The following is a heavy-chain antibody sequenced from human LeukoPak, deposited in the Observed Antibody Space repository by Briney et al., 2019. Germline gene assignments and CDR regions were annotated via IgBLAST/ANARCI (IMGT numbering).Heavy chain of an antibody. CDR1: GGSFTGYY. Sequence: PSETLSLTCAVYGGSFTGYYWSWIRQPPGKGLEWIGEGDHTGGTKYNPSLKSRVTISADSSKNQFSLKWYSVTAADTGLYYCAKNGQRGFSFDPWGQGTLVIVAS. J-gene: IGHJ5*02. D-gene: IGHD2-8*01. CDR3: AKNGQRGFSFDP. V-gene: IGHV4-34*01. CDR2: GDHTGGT.